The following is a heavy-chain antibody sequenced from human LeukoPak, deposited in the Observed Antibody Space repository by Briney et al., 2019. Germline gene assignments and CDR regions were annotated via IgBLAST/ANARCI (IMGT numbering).Heavy chain of an antibody. CDR3: ARQRQPGDWALAY. CDR1: GFTFSSSW. Sequence: GGSLRLSCAASGFTFSSSWMTWVRQAPGKGLEWVANIKHDGSEKYCVDSVKGRFTISRDNAKNSLYLQMISLRVEDTAVYYCARQRQPGDWALAYWGQGTLVTVSS. J-gene: IGHJ4*02. D-gene: IGHD6-25*01. CDR2: IKHDGSEK. V-gene: IGHV3-7*01.